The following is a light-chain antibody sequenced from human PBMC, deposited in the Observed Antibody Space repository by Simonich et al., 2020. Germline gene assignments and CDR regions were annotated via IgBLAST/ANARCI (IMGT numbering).Light chain of an antibody. CDR3: QQYYSTPFT. CDR1: QRVLYSSNNKNY. V-gene: IGKV4-1*01. Sequence: DIVMTQPPDYLAVSLGERATINCKSSQRVLYSSNNKNYLAWYQQKPGQPPKLLIYWASTLESGVPYRFSGGGSGTDFTLTISSLQAEDVAVYYCQQYYSTPFTFGPGTKVDIK. J-gene: IGKJ3*01. CDR2: WAS.